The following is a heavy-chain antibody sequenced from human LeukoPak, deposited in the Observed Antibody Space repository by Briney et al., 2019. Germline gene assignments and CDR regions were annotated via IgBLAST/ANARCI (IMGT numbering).Heavy chain of an antibody. CDR2: INPNSGGT. D-gene: IGHD3-16*01. J-gene: IGHJ5*02. Sequence: ASVKVSCKASGYTFTGYYVYWVRQAPGQGLEWMGWINPNSGGTNYAQKFQRRVTLTRDTSISTAYMELSRLRSDDTAVYYCARGGRHYDYVWGSSFDPWGQGTLVTVSS. V-gene: IGHV1-2*02. CDR3: ARGGRHYDYVWGSSFDP. CDR1: GYTFTGYY.